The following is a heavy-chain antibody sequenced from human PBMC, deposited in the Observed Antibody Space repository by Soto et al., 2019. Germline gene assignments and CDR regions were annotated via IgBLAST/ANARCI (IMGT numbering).Heavy chain of an antibody. CDR2: ISYDRTNK. V-gene: IGHV3-33*05. CDR1: GFTFSSYG. Sequence: QVQLVESGGGVVQPGRSLRLSCAASGFTFSSYGMHWVRQAPGKGLEWVAAISYDRTNKHYADSVKGRFTISRDNSKNTLYMDMNSLRAEDTAVYFCAIGTGMIVVVDDAFDIWGQGTMVIVSS. CDR3: AIGTGMIVVVDDAFDI. J-gene: IGHJ3*02. D-gene: IGHD3-22*01.